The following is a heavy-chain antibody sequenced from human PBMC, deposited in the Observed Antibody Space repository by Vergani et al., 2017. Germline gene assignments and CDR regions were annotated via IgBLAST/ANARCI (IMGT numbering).Heavy chain of an antibody. CDR3: ARDRGRAWFDP. Sequence: QVQLQESGPGLVKPSETLSLTCTVSGGSLSSYYWSWIRQPPGKGLEWIGYIYYSGSTNYNPSLKSRVTISVDTSKNQFPLKLSSVTAADTAVYYCARDRGRAWFDPWGQGTLVTVSS. V-gene: IGHV4-59*01. CDR2: IYYSGST. CDR1: GGSLSSYY. J-gene: IGHJ5*02. D-gene: IGHD3-10*01.